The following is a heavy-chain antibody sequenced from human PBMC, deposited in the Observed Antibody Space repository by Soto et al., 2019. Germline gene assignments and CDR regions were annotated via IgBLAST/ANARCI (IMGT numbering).Heavy chain of an antibody. Sequence: SETLPLTCTVSGGSISSDYWSWIRQPPGKGLEWIGYIYYSGSTNYNPSLKSRVTISVDTSKNQFSLKLSSVTAADTAVYYCARARTEYSSSSGEDWFDPWGQGTLVIVSS. CDR1: GGSISSDY. CDR2: IYYSGST. CDR3: ARARTEYSSSSGEDWFDP. V-gene: IGHV4-59*01. J-gene: IGHJ5*02. D-gene: IGHD6-6*01.